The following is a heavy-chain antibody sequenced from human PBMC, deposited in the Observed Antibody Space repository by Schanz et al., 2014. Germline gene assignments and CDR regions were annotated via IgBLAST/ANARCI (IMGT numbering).Heavy chain of an antibody. D-gene: IGHD3-22*01. CDR1: GFAFSVYG. CDR2: ISYDGRNK. Sequence: QVQLLQFGGGVVQPGRSLRLSCAASGFAFSVYGMHWVRQAPGKGPEWVAVISYDGRNKYYADSVKGRFTISRDNSKNTLYLQMNSLRAEDTAVYYCAKDPSHGDYDYYFDYWGQGTLVTVSS. CDR3: AKDPSHGDYDYYFDY. V-gene: IGHV3-30*19. J-gene: IGHJ4*02.